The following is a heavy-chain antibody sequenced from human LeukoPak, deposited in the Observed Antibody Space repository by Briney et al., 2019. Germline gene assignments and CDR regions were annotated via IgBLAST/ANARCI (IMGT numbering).Heavy chain of an antibody. V-gene: IGHV1-46*01. CDR2: INPSGGST. CDR1: GYTFTSYY. Sequence: GASVKVSCKASGYTFTSYYTHWGPQAPGQGLEWMGIINPSGGSTSYAQKFQGRVTMTRDMSTSTVYMELSSLRSKDTAVYYCARNSGYDSGGMDVWGKGTTVTVSS. D-gene: IGHD5-12*01. CDR3: ARNSGYDSGGMDV. J-gene: IGHJ6*03.